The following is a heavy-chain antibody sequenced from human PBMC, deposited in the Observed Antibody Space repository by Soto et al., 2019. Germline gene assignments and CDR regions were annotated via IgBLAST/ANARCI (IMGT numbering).Heavy chain of an antibody. CDR3: ARDAALKWFDP. CDR2: VYYSGST. Sequence: QVQLQESGPRLVKPSQTLSLTCTVSGGSTSSGGYYWSWIRQYPGKGLEWIGFVYYSGSTYYNPSLKSXDIXSXATSKKQFSLKLSSVTAADTAVYYCARDAALKWFDPWGQGTLVTVSS. D-gene: IGHD2-15*01. CDR1: GGSTSSGGYY. J-gene: IGHJ5*02. V-gene: IGHV4-31*03.